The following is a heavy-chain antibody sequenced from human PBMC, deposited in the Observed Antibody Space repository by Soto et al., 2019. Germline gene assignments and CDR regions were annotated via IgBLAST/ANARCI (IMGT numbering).Heavy chain of an antibody. V-gene: IGHV4-31*03. J-gene: IGHJ4*02. CDR3: ARNYDSSGSYPYYFDY. D-gene: IGHD3-22*01. CDR1: GGSISSGGYY. CDR2: IYYSGST. Sequence: QVQLQESGPGLVKPSQTLSLTCIVSGGSISSGGYYWSWIRQHPGKGLGWIGYIYYSGSTYYNPSLKSRVTISVDTSKNQFSLKLSSVTASDTAVYYCARNYDSSGSYPYYFDYWGQGTLVTVSS.